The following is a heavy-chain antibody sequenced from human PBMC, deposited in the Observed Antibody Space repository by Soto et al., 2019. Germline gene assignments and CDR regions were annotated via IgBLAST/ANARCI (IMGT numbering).Heavy chain of an antibody. J-gene: IGHJ4*02. Sequence: EVQLLESGGGLVQPGGSLRLSCAASGFTFSNYGMSWVRQCPGKGLEWVSTISGSGDSTYYADSVKGRFTISRDNSKNTLYVQMNSLRAEDTAVYYCAKDSATFGRFDYWGQGTLVTVSS. CDR1: GFTFSNYG. CDR3: AKDSATFGRFDY. D-gene: IGHD3-3*01. V-gene: IGHV3-23*01. CDR2: ISGSGDST.